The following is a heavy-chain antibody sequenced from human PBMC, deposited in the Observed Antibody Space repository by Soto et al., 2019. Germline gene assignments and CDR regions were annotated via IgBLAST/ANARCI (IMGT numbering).Heavy chain of an antibody. D-gene: IGHD3-16*01. CDR1: GYMFTSYD. Sequence: VASVKVSCKASGYMFTSYDINWVRQAAGQGLEWLGRVNPNNGKTDYAQKFQGRLAMTRDTSISTVYMELSSLTSKDTAVYYCAKDFGGLYNWFDPWGQGTLVTVS. CDR2: VNPNNGKT. CDR3: AKDFGGLYNWFDP. J-gene: IGHJ5*02. V-gene: IGHV1-8*01.